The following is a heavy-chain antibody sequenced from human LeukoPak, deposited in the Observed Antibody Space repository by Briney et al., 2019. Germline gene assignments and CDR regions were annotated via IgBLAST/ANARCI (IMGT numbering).Heavy chain of an antibody. CDR3: ARGFGPRSYTIFDY. V-gene: IGHV3-20*04. CDR2: INWNGGSK. Sequence: GGSLRLSCAASGFTFDDYGMSWVRQAPGKGLEWVSGINWNGGSKGYADSVKGRFTISRDSAKNSLYLQMNSLRAEDTALYYCARGFGPRSYTIFDYWGQGTLVTVSS. CDR1: GFTFDDYG. J-gene: IGHJ4*02. D-gene: IGHD3-10*01.